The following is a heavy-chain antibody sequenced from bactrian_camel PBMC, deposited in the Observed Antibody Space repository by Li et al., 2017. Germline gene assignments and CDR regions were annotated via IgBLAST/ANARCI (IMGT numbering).Heavy chain of an antibody. CDR3: AADSSPCLYCSGGDCYDAAYRY. CDR1: RYVTC. Sequence: VQLVESGGDSVQAGGSLLLSCKSSRYVTCWAWFRQADGKQREGLGSMLRDGRPIMHDSVKGRFAISQDIRKNTIYLQMNSLISEDTAMYYCAADSSPCLYCSGGDCYDAAYRYSGQGTQVTVS. J-gene: IGHJ4*01. D-gene: IGHD3*01. CDR2: MLRDGRP. V-gene: IGHV3S53*01.